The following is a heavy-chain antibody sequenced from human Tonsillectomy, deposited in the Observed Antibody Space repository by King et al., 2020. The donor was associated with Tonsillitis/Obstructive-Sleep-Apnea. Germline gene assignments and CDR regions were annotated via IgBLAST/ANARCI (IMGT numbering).Heavy chain of an antibody. CDR1: GFTFRTYG. D-gene: IGHD2-2*01. Sequence: VQLVESGGGVVQPGRSLRLTCAASGFTFRTYGMHWVRQAPGKGLEWVAVIWYDGSYKYYANSVKGRFTISRDNSKNTVYLQMNSLRAEDTAVYYCVRDGIKSAARVRSGLYSWGQGTLVTVSS. CDR2: IWYDGSYK. V-gene: IGHV3-33*01. CDR3: VRDGIKSAARVRSGLYS. J-gene: IGHJ4*02.